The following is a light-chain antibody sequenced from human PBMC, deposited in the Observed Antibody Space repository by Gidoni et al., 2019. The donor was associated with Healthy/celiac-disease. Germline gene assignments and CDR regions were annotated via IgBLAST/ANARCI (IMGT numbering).Light chain of an antibody. J-gene: IGKJ5*01. CDR2: DAS. CDR3: QQYNSYPT. CDR1: PGISSA. V-gene: IGKV1-13*02. Sequence: IQLSQSPSSLSASVGNRVTLTCRASPGISSALAWYQQKPGKAPKLLIYDASSLESGVPSRFSGSGSGTDFTLTISSLQPEDFATYYCQQYNSYPTFGQGTRLEIK.